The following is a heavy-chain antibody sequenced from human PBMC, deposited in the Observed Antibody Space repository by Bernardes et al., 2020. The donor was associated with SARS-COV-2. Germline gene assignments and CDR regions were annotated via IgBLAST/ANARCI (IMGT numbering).Heavy chain of an antibody. D-gene: IGHD3-3*02. CDR1: GFTFSNYW. CDR3: VRGSPPGISGGPWTSEY. CDR2: INSGGGST. J-gene: IGHJ4*02. V-gene: IGHV3-74*01. Sequence: GGSLRLSCVASGFTFSNYWMHWVRQTPGEGLVWVSRINSGGGSTNYADSVKGRFTISRDNAKNTLYLQMNNLRLDDRAVYYCVRGSPPGISGGPWTSEYWGQGTLVTVSS.